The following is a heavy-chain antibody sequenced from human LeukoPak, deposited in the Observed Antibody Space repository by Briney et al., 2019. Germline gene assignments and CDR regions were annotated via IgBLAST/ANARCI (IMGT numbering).Heavy chain of an antibody. Sequence: SETLSLTCTVSGGSISSYYWSWIRQPPGKGLEWIGYIYYSGSTNYNPSLKSRVTISVDTSKNQFSLKLSSVTAADTAVYYCARVLAARYSSGWYPPPNDYWGQGTLVTVSS. CDR1: GGSISSYY. V-gene: IGHV4-59*12. CDR3: ARVLAARYSSGWYPPPNDY. J-gene: IGHJ4*02. CDR2: IYYSGST. D-gene: IGHD6-19*01.